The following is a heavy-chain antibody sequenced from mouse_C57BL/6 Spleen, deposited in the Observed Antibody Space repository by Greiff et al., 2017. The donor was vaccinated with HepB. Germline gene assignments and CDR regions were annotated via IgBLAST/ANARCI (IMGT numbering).Heavy chain of an antibody. CDR1: GYTFTDYN. CDR3: ARFWDHFYYAMDY. CDR2: INPNNGGT. D-gene: IGHD4-1*01. V-gene: IGHV1-22*01. J-gene: IGHJ4*01. Sequence: VQLQQSGPELVKPGASVKMSCKASGYTFTDYNMHWVKQSHGKSLEWIGYINPNNGGTSYNQKFKGKATLTVNKSSSTAYMELRSLTSEDSAVYYCARFWDHFYYAMDYWGQGTSVTVSS.